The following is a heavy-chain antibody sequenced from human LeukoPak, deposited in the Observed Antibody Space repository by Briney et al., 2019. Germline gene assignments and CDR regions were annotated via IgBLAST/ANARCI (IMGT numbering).Heavy chain of an antibody. CDR3: APGSNRPGYFDY. CDR2: ITASGGST. J-gene: IGHJ4*02. V-gene: IGHV3-23*01. Sequence: PGGSLRLSCAASGFTFRNSVMSWVRQAPGKGLEWVSSITASGGSTYYADSVKGRFTVSRDNSKNTLYLQMNSLTVEDTAVYYCAPGSNRPGYFDYWGQGTLVTVSS. CDR1: GFTFRNSV. D-gene: IGHD1-14*01.